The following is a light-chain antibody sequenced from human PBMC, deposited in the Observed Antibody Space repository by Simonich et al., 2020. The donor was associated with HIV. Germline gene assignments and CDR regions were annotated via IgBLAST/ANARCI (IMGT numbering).Light chain of an antibody. CDR3: QVWDSSSDPIV. CDR1: NMGSKS. Sequence: SYVLTQPPSVSVAPGKTARITCGGNNMGSKSLPWYQPKPGQAPVLVVYDDSDRPSGIPERFSGSNSGNTATLTISRVEAGDEADYYCQVWDSSSDPIVFGGGTKLTVL. V-gene: IGLV3-21*03. CDR2: DDS. J-gene: IGLJ2*01.